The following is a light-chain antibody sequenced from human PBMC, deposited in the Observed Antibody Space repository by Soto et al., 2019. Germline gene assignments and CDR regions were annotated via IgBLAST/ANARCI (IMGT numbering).Light chain of an antibody. J-gene: IGLJ1*01. CDR3: SSYTSSSTYV. CDR2: DVS. V-gene: IGLV2-14*01. CDR1: SSDVGGYNY. Sequence: QSVLTQPASVSGSPGQSITISCTGTSSDVGGYNYVSWYQQHPGKAPKLMIYDVSNRPSGVSNRFFGSKSGNTASLTISGLQAEDEADYSCSSYTSSSTYVFGTGTKVTVL.